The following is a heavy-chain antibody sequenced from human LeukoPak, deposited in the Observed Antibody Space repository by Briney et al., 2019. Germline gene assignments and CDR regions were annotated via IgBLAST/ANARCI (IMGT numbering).Heavy chain of an antibody. V-gene: IGHV3-23*01. CDR3: AKGVLLWFGESLYMDV. CDR2: ISGSGGRS. D-gene: IGHD3-10*01. Sequence: GGSLRLSCAASGFTFNTYVMSWVRQAPGKGLEWVSTISGSGGRSYYADSLKGRFTISRDNAKNSLYLQMNGLRAEDTAVYYCAKGVLLWFGESLYMDVWGKGTTVTISS. CDR1: GFTFNTYV. J-gene: IGHJ6*03.